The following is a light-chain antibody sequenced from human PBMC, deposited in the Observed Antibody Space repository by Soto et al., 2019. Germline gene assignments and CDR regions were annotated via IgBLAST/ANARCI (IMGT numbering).Light chain of an antibody. J-gene: IGLJ1*01. V-gene: IGLV1-44*01. CDR3: QSYDSSLSGFYV. Sequence: QSVLTQPPSASGTPGQRVTISCSGSNSNIGSNTVNWYQQLPGTAPKLLIYGNNNRPSGVPDRFSGSKSGTSASLAITGLQAEDEAEYYCQSYDSSLSGFYVFGTATKLTVL. CDR1: NSNIGSNT. CDR2: GNN.